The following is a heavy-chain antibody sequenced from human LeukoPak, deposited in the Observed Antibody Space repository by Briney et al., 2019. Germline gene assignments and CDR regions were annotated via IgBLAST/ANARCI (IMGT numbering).Heavy chain of an antibody. CDR2: IKPKSGAT. V-gene: IGHV1-2*06. CDR3: ARVREWEEISGAIPDYFDY. Sequence: ASVKVSCKTSGYTLTGHFMNWVRQAPEQGLEWMGRIKPKSGATAYAQKFQGRVTMTRDTAINTAYLEVSGLTPDDTAVYYCARVREWEEISGAIPDYFDYWGQGTLITVSS. CDR1: GYTLTGHF. J-gene: IGHJ4*02. D-gene: IGHD3-3*01.